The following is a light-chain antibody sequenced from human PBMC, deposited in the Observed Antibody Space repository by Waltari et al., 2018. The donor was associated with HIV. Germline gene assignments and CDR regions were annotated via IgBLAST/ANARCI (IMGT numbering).Light chain of an antibody. Sequence: DIVMTQSPDSLAVSLGERATINCKSSQSVLYSSNKKNDLAWYQQKPGQPPKLLIYWASTRESGVPDRFSGSGSGTDFTLTISRLQAEDVAVYHCQQYYNTPYTFGQGTKLEIK. CDR1: QSVLYSSNKKND. J-gene: IGKJ2*01. CDR2: WAS. V-gene: IGKV4-1*01. CDR3: QQYYNTPYT.